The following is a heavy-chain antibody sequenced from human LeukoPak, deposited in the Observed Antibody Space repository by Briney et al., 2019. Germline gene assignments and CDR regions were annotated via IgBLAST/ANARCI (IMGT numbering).Heavy chain of an antibody. CDR1: GFTFSSYT. V-gene: IGHV3-30*04. J-gene: IGHJ4*02. D-gene: IGHD3-16*02. CDR2: VLYDGDTK. CDR3: ARGLYDYVWGSYRYYDLHYFDY. Sequence: GGSLRLSCAASGFTFSSYTIHWVRQAPGKGLDWVAVVLYDGDTKYYADSVKGRFTISRDKSKNTVYLQMNSLRAEDTAVYYCARGLYDYVWGSYRYYDLHYFDYWGQGTLVTVSS.